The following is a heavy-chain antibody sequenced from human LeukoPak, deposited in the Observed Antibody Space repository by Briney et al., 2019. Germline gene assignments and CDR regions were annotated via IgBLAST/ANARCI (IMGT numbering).Heavy chain of an antibody. V-gene: IGHV3-30*02. CDR3: AILDPRDIVVVGTFPLFLY. D-gene: IGHD2-2*01. CDR2: IRNDGTNK. Sequence: GGSLRLSCAASGSTFNTYGMHWVRQAPGKGLEWVAFIRNDGTNKDYADSVKGRFTISRDNSKNTLYLQMNSVRAEDTAVYYWAILDPRDIVVVGTFPLFLYWGQGTLVTVSS. J-gene: IGHJ4*02. CDR1: GSTFNTYG.